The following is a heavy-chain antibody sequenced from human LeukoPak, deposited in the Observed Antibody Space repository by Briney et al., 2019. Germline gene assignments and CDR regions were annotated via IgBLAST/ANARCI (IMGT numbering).Heavy chain of an antibody. CDR3: ARDSTIAIAFDY. V-gene: IGHV3-33*01. CDR2: IWYDGSNK. J-gene: IGHJ4*02. Sequence: GESLKISCRGSGYSFTTYWIGWVRQAPGKGLEWVAVIWYDGSNKYYADSVKGRFTISRDNSKNTLYLQMNSLRAEDTAVYYCARDSTIAIAFDYWGQGTLVTVSS. D-gene: IGHD2-21*01. CDR1: GYSFTTYW.